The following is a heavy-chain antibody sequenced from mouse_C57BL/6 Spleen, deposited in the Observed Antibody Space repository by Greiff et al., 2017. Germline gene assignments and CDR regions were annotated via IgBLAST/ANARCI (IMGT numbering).Heavy chain of an antibody. CDR3: ASGYGSNY. J-gene: IGHJ2*01. CDR2: INPNNGGT. V-gene: IGHV1-26*01. CDR1: GYTFTDYY. D-gene: IGHD1-1*01. Sequence: EVQLQQSGPELVKPGASVKISCKASGYTFTDYYMNWVKQSHGKSLEWIGDINPNNGGTSYNQKFKGKATLTVDKSSSTAYMELRSLTSEDSAVYYCASGYGSNYWGKGTTLTVSS.